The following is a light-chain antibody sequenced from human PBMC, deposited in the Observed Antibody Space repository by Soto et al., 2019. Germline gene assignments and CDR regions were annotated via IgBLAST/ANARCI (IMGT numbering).Light chain of an antibody. CDR1: SSDVGGYNY. Sequence: QSVLTQPASVSGSPGQSITISCTGTSSDVGGYNYVSWYQQHPGKAPKLMIYDVSNRRSGVSNRFSGSKSGNTASLTTSGLQAEDESDYYCSSYTSSSILYVFGTGTKVTVL. CDR2: DVS. CDR3: SSYTSSSILYV. J-gene: IGLJ1*01. V-gene: IGLV2-14*01.